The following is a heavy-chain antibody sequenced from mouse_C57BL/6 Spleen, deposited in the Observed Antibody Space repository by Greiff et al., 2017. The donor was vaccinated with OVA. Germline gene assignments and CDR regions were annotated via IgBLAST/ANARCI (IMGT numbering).Heavy chain of an antibody. CDR1: GYTFTSYW. J-gene: IGHJ4*01. D-gene: IGHD1-1*01. V-gene: IGHV1-72*01. CDR2: IDPNSGGT. Sequence: VQLKQPGAELVKPGASVKLSCKASGYTFTSYWMHWVKQRPGRGLEWIGRIDPNSGGTKYNEKFKSKATLTVDKPSSTAYMQLSSLTSEDSAVYYCARVTTVVATNYYAMDYWGQGTSVTVSS. CDR3: ARVTTVVATNYYAMDY.